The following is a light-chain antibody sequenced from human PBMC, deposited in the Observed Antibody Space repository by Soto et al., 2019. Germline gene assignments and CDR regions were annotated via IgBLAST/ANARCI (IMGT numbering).Light chain of an antibody. Sequence: DIQMTQSPSSLSASVRDTVTITCRASQNIGSYLNWYQQKPGKAPTLLIYAASTLQSGVPSRFSGSGSGTDFNLTISRLNPEDFATYFCQQGYRIFQTFGQGTKLEVK. J-gene: IGKJ1*01. V-gene: IGKV1-39*01. CDR3: QQGYRIFQT. CDR1: QNIGSY. CDR2: AAS.